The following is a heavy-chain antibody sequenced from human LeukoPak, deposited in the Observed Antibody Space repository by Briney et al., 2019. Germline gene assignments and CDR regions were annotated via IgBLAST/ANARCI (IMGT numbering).Heavy chain of an antibody. CDR2: IHYTGST. Sequence: PSETLSLTCTVSGGSISSYYWTWIRQPPGKGLEWIGYIHYTGSTNYNPSLKSRVTMSVDTSKNQFSLKLSSVTAADTAVYYCARATIRAFDIWGQGTMVTVSS. D-gene: IGHD3-3*01. J-gene: IGHJ3*02. V-gene: IGHV4-59*12. CDR1: GGSISSYY. CDR3: ARATIRAFDI.